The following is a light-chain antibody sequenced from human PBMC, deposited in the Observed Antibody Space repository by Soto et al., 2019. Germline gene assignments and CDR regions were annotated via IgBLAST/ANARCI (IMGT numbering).Light chain of an antibody. CDR3: QQYNSAWT. Sequence: AVLMTQSPASLSASTGDRVTITCRASQGISSYLAWYQQKPGKAPKLLIYAASTLQSGVPSRFSGSGSGTEFSLTISSLQPDDFATYYCQQYNSAWTFGQGTKVDIK. CDR2: AAS. V-gene: IGKV1-8*01. J-gene: IGKJ1*01. CDR1: QGISSY.